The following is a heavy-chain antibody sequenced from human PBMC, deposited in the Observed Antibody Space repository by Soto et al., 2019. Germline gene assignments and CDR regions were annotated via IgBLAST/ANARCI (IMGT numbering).Heavy chain of an antibody. J-gene: IGHJ4*02. V-gene: IGHV3-7*01. D-gene: IGHD6-13*01. CDR3: AKEREGYSSRWYSVSGILDY. CDR1: GFTFSRYL. Sequence: PGGSRRRSWAASGFTFSRYLMSWVGQAPGKALARVPNIKQDGSEKYYVDSVKCRFTISRDKAKNSLYLQMNSLRAEDTAVYHCAKEREGYSSRWYSVSGILDYGGQVTLVIVSS. CDR2: IKQDGSEK.